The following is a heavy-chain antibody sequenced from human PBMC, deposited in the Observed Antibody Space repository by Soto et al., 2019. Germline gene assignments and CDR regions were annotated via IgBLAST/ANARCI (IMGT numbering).Heavy chain of an antibody. V-gene: IGHV4-59*01. CDR1: GDSINSYS. Sequence: SDTLSLTCTVSGDSINSYSWTWIRQPPGKGLEWIGYIYDSGSTNYNPSLKSRVTISVDTSKNQFSLKLTSVTAADTAMYYCAREAGVRSPFDPWGQGTLVTVSS. D-gene: IGHD4-17*01. CDR2: IYDSGST. J-gene: IGHJ5*02. CDR3: AREAGVRSPFDP.